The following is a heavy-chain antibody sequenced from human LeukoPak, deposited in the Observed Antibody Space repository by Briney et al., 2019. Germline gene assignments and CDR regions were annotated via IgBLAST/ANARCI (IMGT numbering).Heavy chain of an antibody. J-gene: IGHJ4*02. V-gene: IGHV4-59*01. D-gene: IGHD3-9*01. CDR2: IYYSGST. CDR3: ARAGYQPFDY. CDR1: GGSISSYY. Sequence: SETLSLTCTVSGGSISSYYWSWIRQPPGKGLEWIGYIYYSGSTNCNPSLKSRVTISVDTSKKQFSLKLSSVTAADTAVYYCARAGYQPFDYWGQGTLVTVSS.